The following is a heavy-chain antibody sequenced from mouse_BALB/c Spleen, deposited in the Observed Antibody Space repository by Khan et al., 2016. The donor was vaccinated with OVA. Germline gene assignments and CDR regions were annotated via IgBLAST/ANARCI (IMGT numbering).Heavy chain of an antibody. J-gene: IGHJ3*01. CDR2: ISYSGST. CDR1: GDSITNGY. CDR3: ARGNFPFTY. V-gene: IGHV3-8*02. Sequence: EVQLQESGPSLVKPSQTLSLTCSVTGDSITNGYSNWIRKFPGNELEYMGYISYSGSTYYNPSLKSRISITRDTSKNQYHLQLNSVTTEDTATYYCARGNFPFTYWSQGTLVTVSA.